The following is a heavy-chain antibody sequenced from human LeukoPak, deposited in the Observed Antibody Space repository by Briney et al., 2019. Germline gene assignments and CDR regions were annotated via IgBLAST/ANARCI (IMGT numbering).Heavy chain of an antibody. J-gene: IGHJ4*02. D-gene: IGHD3-22*01. CDR1: GGTFSSYA. CDR3: ARGSLMDSSGYYDY. CDR2: IIPIFGTA. V-gene: IGHV1-69*05. Sequence: SVKVSCKASGGTFSSYAISWLRQAPGHGLEWMGRIIPIFGTANYAQKFQGRVTITTDESTSTAYMELSSLRSEDTAVYYCARGSLMDSSGYYDYWGQGTLVTVSS.